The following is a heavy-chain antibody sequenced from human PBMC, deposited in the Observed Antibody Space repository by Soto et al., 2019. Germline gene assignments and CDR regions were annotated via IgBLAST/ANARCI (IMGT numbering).Heavy chain of an antibody. V-gene: IGHV6-1*01. CDR2: TYYRSKWYN. CDR1: GDSVSSNSAA. Sequence: SQTLSLTCAISGDSVSSNSAAWNWIRQSPSRGLEWLGRTYYRSKWYNDYAVSVKSRITINPDTSKNQFSLQLNSVTPEDTAVYYCARRSGIGSGSYYYYYYGMDVCGQRTTVTVSS. J-gene: IGHJ6*02. CDR3: ARRSGIGSGSYYYYYYGMDV. D-gene: IGHD3-10*01.